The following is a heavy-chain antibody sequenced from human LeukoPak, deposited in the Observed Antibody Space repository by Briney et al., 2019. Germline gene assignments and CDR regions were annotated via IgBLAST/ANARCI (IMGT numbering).Heavy chain of an antibody. CDR1: GFPFRSYG. Sequence: GRSLRLSCAASGFPFRSYGMHWVRQAPGKGLEWVSFISYDGANKYYADSVKGRFTISRDNSKNTLYVQMNSLRGDDTGMYFCAIDSSSSNYYYGLDVWGQGTTVTVSS. CDR2: ISYDGANK. J-gene: IGHJ6*02. D-gene: IGHD6-13*01. CDR3: AIDSSSSNYYYGLDV. V-gene: IGHV3-30*03.